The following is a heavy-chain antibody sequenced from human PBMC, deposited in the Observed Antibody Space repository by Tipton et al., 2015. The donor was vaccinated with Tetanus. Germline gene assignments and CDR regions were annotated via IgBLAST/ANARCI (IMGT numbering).Heavy chain of an antibody. V-gene: IGHV1-18*01. CDR3: AKDRGILRYFDTFDY. D-gene: IGHD3-9*01. J-gene: IGHJ4*02. CDR2: ISAYSGNT. CDR1: GYSFTNYG. Sequence: QLVQSGPEVKKPGASVKVSCKASGYSFTNYGFSWVRQAPGQGLEWMGWISAYSGNTKYPQKLQGRVTMTTDTSTSTAYMELRSLRSDDTAVYYCAKDRGILRYFDTFDYWGQGTRVTVSA.